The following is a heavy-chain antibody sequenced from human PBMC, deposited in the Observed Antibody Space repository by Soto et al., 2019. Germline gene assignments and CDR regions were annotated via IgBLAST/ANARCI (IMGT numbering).Heavy chain of an antibody. CDR3: ARYYDSSDRPYFHH. D-gene: IGHD3-22*01. Sequence: SETLSLTCTVSGGSISSSGYYWGWIRQPPGKGLEWVGTIYYTGTTYYNPSLKTRLTISVDTSKNQFSLKLSSVTAADTAVYFCARYYDSSDRPYFHHWGQGMLVTVSS. CDR1: GGSISSSGYY. J-gene: IGHJ1*01. V-gene: IGHV4-39*01. CDR2: IYYTGTT.